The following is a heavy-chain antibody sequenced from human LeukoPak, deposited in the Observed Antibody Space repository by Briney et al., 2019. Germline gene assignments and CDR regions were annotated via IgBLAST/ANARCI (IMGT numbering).Heavy chain of an antibody. J-gene: IGHJ5*02. D-gene: IGHD1-1*01. V-gene: IGHV1-46*01. Sequence: ASVKVSCKAPGYTFTGYYIHWVRQAPGQGLEWMGIINPSGGSTSYAEKFQGRVTMTRDTSTSTVYMELSSLRSEDTAVYYCARVGGTSSLDPWGQGTLVTVSS. CDR2: INPSGGST. CDR1: GYTFTGYY. CDR3: ARVGGTSSLDP.